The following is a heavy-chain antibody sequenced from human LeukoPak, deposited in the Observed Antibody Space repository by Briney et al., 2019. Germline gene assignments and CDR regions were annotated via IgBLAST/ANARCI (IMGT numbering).Heavy chain of an antibody. CDR2: LNPSGGST. CDR3: AREREWELRLNVFDI. Sequence: AXVKVSCKASGYTFTNYYMHWVRQAPGQGLEWMGILNPSGGSTIYAQKFQGRVTMTRDMSTSTVYMELSSLTSEDTAVYYCAREREWELRLNVFDIWGQGTMVTVSS. CDR1: GYTFTNYY. V-gene: IGHV1-46*01. D-gene: IGHD1-26*01. J-gene: IGHJ3*02.